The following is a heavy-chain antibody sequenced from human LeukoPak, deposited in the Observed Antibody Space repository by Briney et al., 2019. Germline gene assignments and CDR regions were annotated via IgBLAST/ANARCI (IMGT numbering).Heavy chain of an antibody. CDR1: GFTFSSYS. J-gene: IGHJ4*02. V-gene: IGHV3-21*04. Sequence: PGGSLRLSCAASGFTFSSYSMNWVRQAPGKGLEWVSSIGSSSSYIYYADSVKGRFSISRDNAKNSLYLQMNSLRAEDTAVYYCAREAYYDFWSGYYLPHFDYWGQGTLVTVSS. CDR3: AREAYYDFWSGYYLPHFDY. CDR2: IGSSSSYI. D-gene: IGHD3-3*01.